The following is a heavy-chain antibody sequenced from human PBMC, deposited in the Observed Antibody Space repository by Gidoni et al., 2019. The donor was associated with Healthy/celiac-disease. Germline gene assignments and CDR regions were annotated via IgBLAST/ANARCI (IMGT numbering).Heavy chain of an antibody. CDR3: ARRTITIFGVVKDDY. D-gene: IGHD3-3*01. CDR1: GGSISSSSYY. CDR2: LYYSGST. Sequence: QLQLQESGPGLVKPSETLSLTCTVSGGSISSSSYYWGWIRQPPGKGLEWIGRLYYSGSTYYNPSLKSRVTISVDTSKNQFSLKLSSVTAADTAVYYCARRTITIFGVVKDDYWGQGTLVTVSS. J-gene: IGHJ4*02. V-gene: IGHV4-39*01.